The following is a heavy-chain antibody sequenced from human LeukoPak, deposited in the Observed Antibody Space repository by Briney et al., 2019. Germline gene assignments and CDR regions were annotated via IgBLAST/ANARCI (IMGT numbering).Heavy chain of an antibody. V-gene: IGHV1-2*02. Sequence: GASVKVSCKASGYTFTGYYMHWVRQAPGQGLEWMGWINPNSGGTNYAQKFQGRVTMTRDTSISTAYMELSRLRSDDTAVYYCARDYEQNSGSYHDAFDIWGQGTMVTVSS. D-gene: IGHD1-26*01. CDR2: INPNSGGT. J-gene: IGHJ3*02. CDR1: GYTFTGYY. CDR3: ARDYEQNSGSYHDAFDI.